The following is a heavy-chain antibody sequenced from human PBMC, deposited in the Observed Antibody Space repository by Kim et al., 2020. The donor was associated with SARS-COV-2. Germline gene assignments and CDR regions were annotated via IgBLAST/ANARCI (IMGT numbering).Heavy chain of an antibody. V-gene: IGHV3-33*01. CDR3: ARATGAYSSRYGYYYYGMGV. Sequence: GGSLRLSCAASGFTFSSYGMHWVRQAPGKGLEWVAVIWYDGSNKYYADSVKGRFTISRDNSKNTLYLQMNSLRAEDTAVYYCARATGAYSSRYGYYYYGMGVWGQGTTVTVSS. J-gene: IGHJ6*02. D-gene: IGHD6-13*01. CDR1: GFTFSSYG. CDR2: IWYDGSNK.